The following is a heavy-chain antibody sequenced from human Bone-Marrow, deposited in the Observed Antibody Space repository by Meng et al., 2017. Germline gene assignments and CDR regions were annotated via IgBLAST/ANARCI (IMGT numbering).Heavy chain of an antibody. CDR3: ARGTRPLLFQH. J-gene: IGHJ1*01. D-gene: IGHD1-1*01. CDR2: INHSGST. Sequence: HVQLPQWGACVLTPSETQSLPCAVYGGSFSGYYWSWIRQPTGKGLEWSGEINHSGSTNYNPSLKSRVTISVDTSKNQFSLKLSSVTAADTAVYSCARGTRPLLFQHWGQGTLVTVSS. CDR1: GGSFSGYY. V-gene: IGHV4-34*01.